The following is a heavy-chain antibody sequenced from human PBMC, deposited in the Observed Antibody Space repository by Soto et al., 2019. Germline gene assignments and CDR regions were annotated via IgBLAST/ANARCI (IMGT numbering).Heavy chain of an antibody. J-gene: IGHJ4*02. CDR1: GYTFTSYY. CDR3: ARSRGGVRGHIRGYYFDY. D-gene: IGHD3-10*01. V-gene: IGHV1-46*03. Sequence: QVQLVQSGAEVKKPGASVKVSCKASGYTFTSYYMHWVRQAPGQGLEWMGIINPSGGSTSYAQKFQGRVTMTRDTSTSTVYMELSSLRSEDTAVYYCARSRGGVRGHIRGYYFDYWGQGTLVTVSS. CDR2: INPSGGST.